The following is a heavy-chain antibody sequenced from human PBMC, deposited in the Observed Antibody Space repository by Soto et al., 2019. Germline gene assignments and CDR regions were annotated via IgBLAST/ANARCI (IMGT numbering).Heavy chain of an antibody. Sequence: SETNSLTGTFASESCSSGGYRWSCIRPTTHKRLQCIPYIHYSGSSHYNPSLKSRFTISLDTSRKQFSLTLRSVTPADPAVYYCARLVPRPSPPFDFCGQGTLVNLS. J-gene: IGHJ4*02. V-gene: IGHV4-30-4*01. CDR3: ARLVPRPSPPFDF. CDR1: SESCSSGGYR. CDR2: IHYSGSS. D-gene: IGHD2-2*01.